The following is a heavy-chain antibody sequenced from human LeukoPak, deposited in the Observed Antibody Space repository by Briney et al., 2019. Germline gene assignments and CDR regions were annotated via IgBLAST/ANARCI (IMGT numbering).Heavy chain of an antibody. CDR2: IWYDGSNK. Sequence: SGRSPRLSCAASGFTFSSYGMHWVRQAPGKGLEWVAVIWYDGSNKYYADSVKGRFTISRDNSKNTLYLQMNSLRAEDTAVYYCARDGGRRKSPPDYWGQGTLVTVSS. CDR3: ARDGGRRKSPPDY. D-gene: IGHD3-3*01. CDR1: GFTFSSYG. J-gene: IGHJ4*02. V-gene: IGHV3-33*01.